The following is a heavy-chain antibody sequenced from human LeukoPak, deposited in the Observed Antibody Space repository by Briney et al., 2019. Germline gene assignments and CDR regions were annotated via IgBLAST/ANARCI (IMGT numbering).Heavy chain of an antibody. J-gene: IGHJ4*02. CDR2: INHSGST. CDR3: ARSEYSSSYPPDY. CDR1: GGSIGSHY. Sequence: SSETLSLTCTVSGGSIGSHYWSWIRQPPGKGLEWIGEINHSGSTNYNPSLKSRVTISVDTSKNQFSLKLSSVTAADTAVYYCARSEYSSSYPPDYWGQGTLVTVSS. D-gene: IGHD6-6*01. V-gene: IGHV4-34*01.